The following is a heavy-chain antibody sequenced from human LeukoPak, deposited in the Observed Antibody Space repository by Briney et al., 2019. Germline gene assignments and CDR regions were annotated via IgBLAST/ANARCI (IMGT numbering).Heavy chain of an antibody. V-gene: IGHV3-30*03. Sequence: QSGGSLRLSCAASGFTFSSYGMHWVRQAPGKGLEWVAVISYDGSNKYYADSVKGRFTISRDNSKNTLYLQMNSLRAEDTAVYYCARAYSSSWTVVGYWGQGTLVTVSS. D-gene: IGHD6-13*01. CDR3: ARAYSSSWTVVGY. CDR2: ISYDGSNK. J-gene: IGHJ4*02. CDR1: GFTFSSYG.